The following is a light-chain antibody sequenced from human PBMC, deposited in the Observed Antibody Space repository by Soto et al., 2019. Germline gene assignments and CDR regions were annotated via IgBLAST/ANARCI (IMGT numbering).Light chain of an antibody. CDR3: QQRSNWPPA. J-gene: IGKJ3*01. CDR2: AAS. Sequence: AIQLTQSPSSLSASVGDRVTITCRASQGIRSALGWYQQKPGKVPKLLIYAASTLQSGVPSRFSGSGSGTDFTLTISSLEPEDFAVYYCQQRSNWPPAFGPGTKVDIK. CDR1: QGIRSA. V-gene: IGKV1-6*01.